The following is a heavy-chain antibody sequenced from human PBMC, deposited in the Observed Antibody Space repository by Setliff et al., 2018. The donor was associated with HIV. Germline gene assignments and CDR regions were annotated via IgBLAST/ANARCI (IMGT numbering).Heavy chain of an antibody. J-gene: IGHJ4*02. CDR1: GFTFSSSE. Sequence: GGSLRLSCAASGFTFSSSEMNWVRQAPGKGLEWVSVISGSEGSTFYADSVKGRFTISRDKSKNTVYLQMNSLRAEDTAVYYCAKGYFDWLRAGTFDYWGQGSLVTVSS. CDR2: ISGSEGST. D-gene: IGHD3-9*01. V-gene: IGHV3-23*01. CDR3: AKGYFDWLRAGTFDY.